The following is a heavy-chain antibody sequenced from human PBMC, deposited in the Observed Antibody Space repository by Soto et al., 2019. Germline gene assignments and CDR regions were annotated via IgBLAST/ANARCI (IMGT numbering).Heavy chain of an antibody. Sequence: SETLSLTCAVYGGSFSGYYWSWIRQPPGKGLEWIGEINHSGSTNYNPSLKSRVTISVDTSKNQFSLKLSSVTAADTAVYYFARTSYTPMVRGVIIEYYFDYWGQGTLVTVSS. V-gene: IGHV4-34*01. CDR1: GGSFSGYY. CDR3: ARTSYTPMVRGVIIEYYFDY. CDR2: INHSGST. J-gene: IGHJ4*02. D-gene: IGHD3-10*01.